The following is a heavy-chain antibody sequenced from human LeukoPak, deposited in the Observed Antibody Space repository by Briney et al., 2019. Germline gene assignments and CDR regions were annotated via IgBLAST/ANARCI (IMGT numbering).Heavy chain of an antibody. CDR3: ARRSSSAWYYYFDY. CDR2: IYHSGST. CDR1: GASISNTGYY. J-gene: IGHJ4*02. D-gene: IGHD6-19*01. V-gene: IGHV4-39*01. Sequence: PSETLSLTCTVSGASISNTGYYWGWIRQPPGKGLEWIGNIYHSGSTYYSPSLKSRVTISVDTSKSQFSLKLSSVTAADTAVYYCARRSSSAWYYYFDYWGQGTLVAVSS.